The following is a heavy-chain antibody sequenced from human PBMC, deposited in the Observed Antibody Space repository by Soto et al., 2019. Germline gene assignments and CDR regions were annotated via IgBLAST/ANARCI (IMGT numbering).Heavy chain of an antibody. V-gene: IGHV1-2*02. CDR2: INPKSGGT. D-gene: IGHD2-15*01. CDR1: GYTVTGYY. J-gene: IGHJ4*02. CDR3: ARDLEKGGGSACFDY. Sequence: QVPLVQSGAEVKKPGASVNVSCKASGYTVTGYYMHWVRQAPGQGLEWMGWINPKSGGTMYPQKFQGRVTMTWETSISTAYMELTRLRSDDTAVYYCARDLEKGGGSACFDYWGQGTLVTVSS.